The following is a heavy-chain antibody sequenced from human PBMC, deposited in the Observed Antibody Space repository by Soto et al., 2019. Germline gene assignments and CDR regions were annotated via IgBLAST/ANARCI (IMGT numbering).Heavy chain of an antibody. D-gene: IGHD6-13*01. J-gene: IGHJ4*02. CDR2: ISSSSSTI. V-gene: IGHV3-48*01. CDR1: GFTFSSYT. Sequence: GGSLRLSCASSGFTFSSYTMNWVRQAPGKGLEWVSYISSSSSTIYYADSVKGRFTISRDNAKNSLHLQMNSLRAEDTAVYYCASQKYSSSWYPYFDYWGQGT. CDR3: ASQKYSSSWYPYFDY.